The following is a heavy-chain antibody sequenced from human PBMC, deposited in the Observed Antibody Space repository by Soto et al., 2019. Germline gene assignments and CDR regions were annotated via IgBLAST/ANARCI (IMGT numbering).Heavy chain of an antibody. CDR2: IIPIFGTA. Sequence: QVQLVQSGAEVKKPGSSVKVSCKASGGTFSSYAISWVRQAPGQGLEWMGGIIPIFGTANYAQKFQGRVTSTADESPSTADRELGSRRSEDTAVYYCARECGAGNYLYYAMDVWGQGTTVTVSS. CDR3: ARECGAGNYLYYAMDV. CDR1: GGTFSSYA. V-gene: IGHV1-69*12. J-gene: IGHJ6*02. D-gene: IGHD3-10*01.